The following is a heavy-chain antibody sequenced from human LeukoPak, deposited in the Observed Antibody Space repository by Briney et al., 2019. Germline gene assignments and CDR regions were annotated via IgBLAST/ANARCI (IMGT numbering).Heavy chain of an antibody. V-gene: IGHV4-31*03. CDR3: AREDTAMAFDY. D-gene: IGHD5-18*01. Sequence: PSETLSLTCTVSGGSISSGGYYWSWIRQHPGKGLEWIGYIYYSGSTYYNPSLKSRVTISVDTSKNQFSLKLSSVTAADTAVYYCAREDTAMAFDYWGQGTLVTVSS. CDR1: GGSISSGGYY. CDR2: IYYSGST. J-gene: IGHJ4*02.